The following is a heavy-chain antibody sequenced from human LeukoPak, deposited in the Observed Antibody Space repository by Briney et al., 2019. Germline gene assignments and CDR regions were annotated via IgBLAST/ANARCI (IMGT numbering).Heavy chain of an antibody. CDR3: AKKQTTTVTIFDY. D-gene: IGHD4-17*01. Sequence: GGSLRLSCAASDFTFANFAMSRVRKAPGKGLEWVSDISDRGGIKNYADSVKGRFTISRDSSNNTLYLQMNSLRAEDTTVYFCAKKQTTTVTIFDYWGQGTLVTVFS. CDR1: DFTFANFA. J-gene: IGHJ4*02. CDR2: ISDRGGIK. V-gene: IGHV3-23*01.